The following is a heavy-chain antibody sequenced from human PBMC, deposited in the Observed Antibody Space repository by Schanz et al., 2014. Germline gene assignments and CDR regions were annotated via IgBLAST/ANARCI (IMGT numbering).Heavy chain of an antibody. CDR1: GVTFSSER. J-gene: IGHJ4*02. Sequence: EVQLVETGGGMDKPGGSLRNGCAASGVTFSSERMSWVREETGKGLEGVANIKQDGSEKYYVDAVQGRFTISRDNAKNSLYLQMNSLRAEDTAVYYCARDGYNAYDLKRGGYWGQGTQGGVSS. D-gene: IGHD5-12*01. V-gene: IGHV3-7*01. CDR2: IKQDGSEK. CDR3: ARDGYNAYDLKRGGY.